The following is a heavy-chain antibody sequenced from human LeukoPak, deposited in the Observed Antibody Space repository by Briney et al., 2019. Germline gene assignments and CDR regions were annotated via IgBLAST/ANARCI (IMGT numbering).Heavy chain of an antibody. CDR1: GGSISSYY. V-gene: IGHV4-4*07. CDR2: IYTSGST. D-gene: IGHD4-17*01. CDR3: TRDTGTTGEVKFDP. J-gene: IGHJ5*02. Sequence: PSETLSLTCTVSGGSISSYYWSWIRQPPGKGLEWIGNIYTSGSTTYNPSLKSRVTMSVDTSKSQFSLNLMSVTAADTAVYYCTRDTGTTGEVKFDPWGQGTLVTVSS.